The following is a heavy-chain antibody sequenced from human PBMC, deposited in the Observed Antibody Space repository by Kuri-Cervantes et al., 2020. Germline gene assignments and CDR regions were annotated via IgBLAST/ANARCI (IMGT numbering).Heavy chain of an antibody. CDR3: AKARQTTYYDFWGGYLT. V-gene: IGHV1-58*01. D-gene: IGHD3-3*01. J-gene: IGHJ4*02. CDR2: IVVGSGNT. Sequence: SVKVSCKAPGFTFTSSAVQWVRQARGQRLEWIGWIVVGSGNTNHAQKFQGRVTITRDTSASTAYMELSSLRSEDTAVYYCAKARQTTYYDFWGGYLTWGQGTLVTVSS. CDR1: GFTFTSSA.